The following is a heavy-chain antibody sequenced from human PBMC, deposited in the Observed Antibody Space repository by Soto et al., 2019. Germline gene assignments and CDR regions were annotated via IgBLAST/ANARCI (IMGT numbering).Heavy chain of an antibody. Sequence: SDPTLVNPTETLTLTCTVSGFSLSNARMGVSWIRQPPGKALEWLAHIFSNDEKSYSTSLKSRLTISKDTSKSQVVLTMTNMDPVDTATYYWARAPNSGWYLSDYWRQGTRVSVSS. D-gene: IGHD6-19*01. V-gene: IGHV2-26*01. CDR1: GFSLSNARMG. CDR2: IFSNDEK. CDR3: ARAPNSGWYLSDY. J-gene: IGHJ4*02.